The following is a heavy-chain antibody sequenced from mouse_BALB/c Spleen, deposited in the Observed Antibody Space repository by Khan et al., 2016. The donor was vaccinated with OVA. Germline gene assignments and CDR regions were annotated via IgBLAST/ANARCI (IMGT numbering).Heavy chain of an antibody. V-gene: IGHV3-2*02. Sequence: EVQLVESGPGLVKPSQSLSLTCTVTGYSITSEFAWNWIRQFPGNKLEWMGYISYSGNTRYNPSLKSLISITRDTSRNQFFLQLNSVATEDTATNYCARTDYYDYDPFPYWGQGTLVTVSA. D-gene: IGHD2-4*01. CDR1: GYSITSEFA. CDR3: ARTDYYDYDPFPY. J-gene: IGHJ3*01. CDR2: ISYSGNT.